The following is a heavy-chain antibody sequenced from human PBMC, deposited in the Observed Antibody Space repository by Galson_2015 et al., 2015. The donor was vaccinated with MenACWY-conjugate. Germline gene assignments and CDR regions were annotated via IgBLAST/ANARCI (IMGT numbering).Heavy chain of an antibody. V-gene: IGHV3-49*03. CDR3: TRADHRYCSSTNCPFDY. J-gene: IGHJ4*02. Sequence: SLRLSCAASGFTFGDYLMSWFRQAPGKGLEWVGFIRSKAYRGTTEYAASVKGRFTISRDDSKSIAYLQMNSMKTEDTSVYYCTRADHRYCSSTNCPFDYWGQGTLVTVSS. CDR2: IRSKAYRGTT. CDR1: GFTFGDYL. D-gene: IGHD2-2*01.